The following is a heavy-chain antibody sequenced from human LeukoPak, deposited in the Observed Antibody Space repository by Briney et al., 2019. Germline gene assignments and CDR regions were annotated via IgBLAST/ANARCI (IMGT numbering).Heavy chain of an antibody. Sequence: SETLSLTCAVYGGSFSNYYWSWIRQPPGRGLEWIGEINDSGRTNYNPSLMSRVTVSVDTSKNQFSLRLTSVTATDTAVYCCARRWNYGRNYYIDVWGNGATVSVSS. V-gene: IGHV4-34*01. CDR3: ARRWNYGRNYYIDV. D-gene: IGHD1-7*01. CDR1: GGSFSNYY. CDR2: INDSGRT. J-gene: IGHJ6*03.